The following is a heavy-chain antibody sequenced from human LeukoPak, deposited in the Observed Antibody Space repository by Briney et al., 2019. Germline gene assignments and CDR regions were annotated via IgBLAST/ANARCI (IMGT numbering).Heavy chain of an antibody. D-gene: IGHD6-19*01. V-gene: IGHV1-18*01. CDR3: ARSSSGWYGVFDY. CDR2: ISAYNGNT. J-gene: IGHJ4*02. CDR1: GYTFTSYG. Sequence: ASVKVSCKASGYTFTSYGISWVRQAPGQGLEWMGWISAYNGNTNYAQKFQDRVTITRDRSMSTAYMELSSLRSEDTAMYYCARSSSGWYGVFDYWGQGTLVTVSS.